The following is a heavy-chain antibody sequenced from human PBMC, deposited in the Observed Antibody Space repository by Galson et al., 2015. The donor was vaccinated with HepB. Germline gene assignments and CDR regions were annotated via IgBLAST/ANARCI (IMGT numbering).Heavy chain of an antibody. CDR3: VRDWYP. CDR1: GFTFNNYW. J-gene: IGHJ5*02. V-gene: IGHV3-7*03. Sequence: SLRLSCAASGFTFNNYWMSWVRQAPGKGLEWVANIKQDGSEKYYVDSVKGRFTISRDNAKNSLYLQMDSLRDEDTAVYYCVRDWYPWGQGTLVTVSS. CDR2: IKQDGSEK.